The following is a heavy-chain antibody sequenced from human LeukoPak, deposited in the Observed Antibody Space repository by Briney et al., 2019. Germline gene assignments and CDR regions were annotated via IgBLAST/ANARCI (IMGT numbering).Heavy chain of an antibody. Sequence: GGSLRLSCAASGFTFSSYAMSWVRQAPGKGLEWVSAISGSGGSTYYADSVKGRFTISRDNSKNTLYLQMNSLRAEDTAVYYCAKDMAVAGTRYPVWDYWGQGTLVTVSS. D-gene: IGHD6-19*01. CDR2: ISGSGGST. J-gene: IGHJ4*02. CDR3: AKDMAVAGTRYPVWDY. CDR1: GFTFSSYA. V-gene: IGHV3-23*01.